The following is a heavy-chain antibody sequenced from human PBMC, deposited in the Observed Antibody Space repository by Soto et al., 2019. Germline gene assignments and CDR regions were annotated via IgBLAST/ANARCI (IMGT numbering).Heavy chain of an antibody. CDR3: ASFFNSGSYPTYYCYGMDV. Sequence: QVQLVQSGAEVKKPGASVKVSCKASGYTFTSYGISWVRQAPGQGLEWMGWISAYNGNTNYAQKLQGRVTMTTDTSTSTAYMELRSLRSDDTAVYYCASFFNSGSYPTYYCYGMDVWGQGTTVTVSS. CDR2: ISAYNGNT. J-gene: IGHJ6*02. V-gene: IGHV1-18*01. CDR1: GYTFTSYG. D-gene: IGHD1-26*01.